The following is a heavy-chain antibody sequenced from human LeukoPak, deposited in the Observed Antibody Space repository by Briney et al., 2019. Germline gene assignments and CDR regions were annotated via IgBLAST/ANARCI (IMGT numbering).Heavy chain of an antibody. CDR3: ARIGIAAASLIFDY. CDR1: GGSLSGYY. CDR2: IYYSGST. D-gene: IGHD6-13*01. J-gene: IGHJ4*02. V-gene: IGHV4-59*01. Sequence: SETLSLTCAVYGGSLSGYYWSWIRQPPGKGLEWIGYIYYSGSTNYNPSLKSRVTISVDTSKNQFSLKLSSVTAADTAVYYCARIGIAAASLIFDYWGQGTLVTVSS.